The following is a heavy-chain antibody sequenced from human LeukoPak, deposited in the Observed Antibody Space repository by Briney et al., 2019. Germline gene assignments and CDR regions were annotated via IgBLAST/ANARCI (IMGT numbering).Heavy chain of an antibody. V-gene: IGHV3-23*01. D-gene: IGHD6-6*01. Sequence: GGSLRLSCAASGFTFSSYAMSWVRQAPGKGLEWVSAISGSGGSTYYADSVQGRFTISRDHSKNTLYLHMNSLRAEDTAVYYCAKDRVQYSSPADVWGKGTTVTVSS. CDR3: AKDRVQYSSPADV. CDR2: ISGSGGST. CDR1: GFTFSSYA. J-gene: IGHJ6*04.